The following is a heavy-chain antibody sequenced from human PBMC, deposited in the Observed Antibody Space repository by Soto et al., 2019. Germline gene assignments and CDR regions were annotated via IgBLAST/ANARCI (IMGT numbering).Heavy chain of an antibody. CDR2: IYYSGST. J-gene: IGHJ4*02. D-gene: IGHD6-13*01. CDR1: DDSISSYY. CDR3: ARLQTYSSTWHLDS. V-gene: IGHV4-59*08. Sequence: SETLSLTCTVSDDSISSYYWGWIRQPPGKGLEWIGYIYYSGSTNKSPSLKSRVTMSVDTSKNQFSLKLSSVTAADTAVYYCARLQTYSSTWHLDSWGPGTLVTVSS.